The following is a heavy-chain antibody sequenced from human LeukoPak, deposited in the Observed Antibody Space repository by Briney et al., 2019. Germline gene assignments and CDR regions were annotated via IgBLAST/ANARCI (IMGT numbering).Heavy chain of an antibody. Sequence: PGGSLRLSCAASGFTFSSYGMHWVRQAPGKGLEWVANIKQDGSEKYYVDSVKGRFTISRDNTKNSLYLQMNSLRAEDTAVYYCARDHQLGAPMEDVWGQGTMVTVSS. CDR3: ARDHQLGAPMEDV. J-gene: IGHJ3*01. V-gene: IGHV3-7*01. CDR2: IKQDGSEK. CDR1: GFTFSSYG. D-gene: IGHD6-6*01.